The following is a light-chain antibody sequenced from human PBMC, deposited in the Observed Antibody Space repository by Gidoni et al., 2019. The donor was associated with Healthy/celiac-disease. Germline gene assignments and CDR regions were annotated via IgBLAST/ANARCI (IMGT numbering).Light chain of an antibody. V-gene: IGKV3-11*01. CDR1: QSVSSY. CDR3: QQRSNWPPWT. J-gene: IGKJ1*01. Sequence: EIVLSQPPATLSLSPGERATLSCRASQSVSSYLAWYQQKPGQAPRLLIYDASNRATGTPARFSGSGSGTDFTLTISSREPEDFAVYYCQQRSNWPPWTFGQGTKVEIK. CDR2: DAS.